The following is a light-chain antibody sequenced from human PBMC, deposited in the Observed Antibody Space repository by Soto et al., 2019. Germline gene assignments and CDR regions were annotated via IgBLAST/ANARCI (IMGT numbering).Light chain of an antibody. CDR2: DVS. J-gene: IGLJ1*01. Sequence: QSALTQPASVSGSPGQSITISCTGTRSDVGGYNYVSWYQQHPGKAPKLMIYDVSNRPSGVSNRFSGSKSGNTASLTISGLQAEDEDDYYCSSYTSSSTHDVFGTGTKLTVL. CDR1: RSDVGGYNY. CDR3: SSYTSSSTHDV. V-gene: IGLV2-14*01.